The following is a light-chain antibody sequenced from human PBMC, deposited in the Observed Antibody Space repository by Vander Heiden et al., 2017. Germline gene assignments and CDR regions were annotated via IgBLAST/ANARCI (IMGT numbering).Light chain of an antibody. Sequence: DIQPTHSPSSLSASVGDRLTIPCRASQTISNYLTWSQQKPGKAPTLLIYAASTRQQGVPSSFSGSGSGTEFTLTITSLQPDDFATYYCQQHYNSPRWTFGQGTKVEIK. CDR1: QTISNY. V-gene: IGKV1-39*01. CDR3: QQHYNSPRWT. CDR2: AAS. J-gene: IGKJ1*01.